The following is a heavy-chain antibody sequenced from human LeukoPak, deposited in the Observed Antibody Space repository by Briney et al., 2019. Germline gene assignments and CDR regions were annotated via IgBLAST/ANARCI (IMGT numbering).Heavy chain of an antibody. J-gene: IGHJ4*02. CDR2: ISAYNGNT. CDR3: ARDSGATISNFDY. CDR1: GYTFPSYG. Sequence: ASVKVSCKTSGYTFPSYGISWVRQAPGQGLEWMGWISAYNGNTKFAQKSQGRVTMTTDTSTSTAYMELRSLRSDDTAVYYCARDSGATISNFDYWGQGTLVTVSS. D-gene: IGHD5-12*01. V-gene: IGHV1-18*01.